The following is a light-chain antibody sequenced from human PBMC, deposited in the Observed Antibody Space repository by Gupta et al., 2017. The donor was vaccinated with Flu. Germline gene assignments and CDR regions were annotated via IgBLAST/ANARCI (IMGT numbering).Light chain of an antibody. CDR1: QSIGRC. Sequence: GDRVTITCRASQSIGRCLNWYQQKPGEAPKVLINGASSLQSGVPSTFSGSGSGTDFILTISSLQPEDFATYYCQQSYSSPYTFGQGTKLEI. V-gene: IGKV1-39*01. J-gene: IGKJ2*01. CDR2: GAS. CDR3: QQSYSSPYT.